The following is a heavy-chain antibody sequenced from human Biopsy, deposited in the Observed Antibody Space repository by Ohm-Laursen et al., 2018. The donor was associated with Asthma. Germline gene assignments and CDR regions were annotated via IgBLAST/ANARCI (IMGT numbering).Heavy chain of an antibody. CDR1: GFAVGRDY. Sequence: SLRLSCAASGFAVGRDYMFWVRQAPGKGLEWVSVIYSGGTSHTADSVRGRFTTSRDYSKNTLYLQMHSLRAEDTAVYYCARGDSSNWSHYYFDYWGQGTLVTVSS. CDR2: IYSGGTS. V-gene: IGHV3-53*01. D-gene: IGHD3-22*01. J-gene: IGHJ4*02. CDR3: ARGDSSNWSHYYFDY.